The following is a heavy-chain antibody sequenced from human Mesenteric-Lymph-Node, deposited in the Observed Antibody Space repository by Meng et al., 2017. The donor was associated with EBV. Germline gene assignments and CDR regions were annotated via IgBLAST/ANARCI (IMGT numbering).Heavy chain of an antibody. J-gene: IGHJ4*02. V-gene: IGHV4-34*12. Sequence: QWAAGRLKPSWTLSLSCDVYGDSFSAYYWRWIRQPPGRGLEWIGDVIHSGNTSYSPSLKSRVTISVDTSKRQFSLKLRSMTAADTAVYYCATGWGKANYWGQGTLVTVSS. D-gene: IGHD3-16*01. CDR3: ATGWGKANY. CDR2: VIHSGNT. CDR1: GDSFSAYY.